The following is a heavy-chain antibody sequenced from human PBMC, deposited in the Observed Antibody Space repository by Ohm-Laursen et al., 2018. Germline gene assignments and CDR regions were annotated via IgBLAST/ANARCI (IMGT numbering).Heavy chain of an antibody. CDR2: ISDGGGST. V-gene: IGHV3-23*01. Sequence: SLRLSCSASGFTFTNYDMTWVRQAPGKGLEWVSGISDGGGSTYYADSVKGRFTISRDNSKNTLFLQMNSLRAEDTAVYYCARLGQWLVYYYGMDVWGQGTTVTVSS. J-gene: IGHJ6*02. D-gene: IGHD6-19*01. CDR3: ARLGQWLVYYYGMDV. CDR1: GFTFTNYD.